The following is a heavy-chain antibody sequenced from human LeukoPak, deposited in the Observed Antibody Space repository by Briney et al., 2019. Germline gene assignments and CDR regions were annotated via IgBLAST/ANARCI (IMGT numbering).Heavy chain of an antibody. CDR3: ARDLGSLFDY. V-gene: IGHV4-4*02. CDR2: IYYSGST. Sequence: SGTLSLTCAVSGGSISSSNWWNWVRQPPGKGLEWIGYIYYSGSTYYNPSLKSRVTISVDTSKNQFSLKLSSVTAADTAVYYCARDLGSLFDYWGQGTLVTVSS. J-gene: IGHJ4*02. CDR1: GGSISSSNW. D-gene: IGHD2-15*01.